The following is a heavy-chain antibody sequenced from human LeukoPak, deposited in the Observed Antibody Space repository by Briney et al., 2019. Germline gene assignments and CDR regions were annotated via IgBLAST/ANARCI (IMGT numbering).Heavy chain of an antibody. D-gene: IGHD4-17*01. J-gene: IGHJ4*02. CDR1: GFTFSSYG. CDR3: AISSTVTTLFDY. Sequence: PGRSLSLSCAASGFTFSSYGMHWVRQAPGKGLEWVAVIWYDGMNKYYADSVKGRFTISRDNSKNTLYLQMNSLRAEDTAVYYCAISSTVTTLFDYGGQGTLVTVSS. V-gene: IGHV3-33*01. CDR2: IWYDGMNK.